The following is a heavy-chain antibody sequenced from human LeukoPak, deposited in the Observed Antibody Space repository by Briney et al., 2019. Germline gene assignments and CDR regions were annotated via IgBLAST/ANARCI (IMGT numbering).Heavy chain of an antibody. V-gene: IGHV4-34*01. CDR3: ARHIQYYYGSGSYYSYYYYMDV. J-gene: IGHJ6*03. D-gene: IGHD3-10*01. CDR1: GGSFSGYY. CDR2: INHSGST. Sequence: SETLSLTCAVYGGSFSGYYWSWIRQPPGKGLEWIGEINHSGSTNYNPSLKSRVTISVDTSKNQFSLKLSSVTAADTAVYYCARHIQYYYGSGSYYSYYYYMDVWGKGTTVTISS.